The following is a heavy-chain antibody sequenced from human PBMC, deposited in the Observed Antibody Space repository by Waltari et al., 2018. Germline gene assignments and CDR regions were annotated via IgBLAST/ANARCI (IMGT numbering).Heavy chain of an antibody. J-gene: IGHJ4*02. V-gene: IGHV1-18*01. D-gene: IGHD6-19*01. CDR2: VRHDRDDT. CDR3: GRDRAVAGLNSGGDY. CDR1: GYTFINYG. Sequence: QVQLVQSGAEVKKPGASVKVSCKVSGYTFINYGFTWVRQAPGQGLEWRGWVRHDRDDTKDAPNFQGRVIMTTDSSTSTAYMELRSLRSDDTAVYYCGRDRAVAGLNSGGDYWGQGTLVTVSS.